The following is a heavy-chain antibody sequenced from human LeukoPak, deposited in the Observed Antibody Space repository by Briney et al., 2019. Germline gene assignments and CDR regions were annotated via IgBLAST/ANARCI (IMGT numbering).Heavy chain of an antibody. D-gene: IGHD3-16*01. CDR2: IYIGDSDA. J-gene: IGHJ5*02. Sequence: GESLKISCKGSGYSFTSYWIGWVRQMPGKGPEWMGFIYIGDSDAKYNPSFQGQVTISADKSINTAYLQWSSLRASDTAMYYCARRNPLGGDWLDPWGQGTLVTVSS. V-gene: IGHV5-51*01. CDR3: ARRNPLGGDWLDP. CDR1: GYSFTSYW.